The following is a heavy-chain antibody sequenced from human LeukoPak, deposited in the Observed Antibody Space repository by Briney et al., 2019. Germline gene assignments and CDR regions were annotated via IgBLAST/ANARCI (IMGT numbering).Heavy chain of an antibody. CDR1: GDSVSSNSAA. CDR2: TYYRSKWYN. Sequence: SQTLSLTCAISGDSVSSNSAAWNWIRLSPSRGLEWLGRTYYRSKWYNDYAVSVKSRIIIDADTSKNQFSLQLSSVTPEDTAVYYCARGRRGLQLDYWGQGTLVTVSS. D-gene: IGHD5-24*01. CDR3: ARGRRGLQLDY. V-gene: IGHV6-1*01. J-gene: IGHJ4*02.